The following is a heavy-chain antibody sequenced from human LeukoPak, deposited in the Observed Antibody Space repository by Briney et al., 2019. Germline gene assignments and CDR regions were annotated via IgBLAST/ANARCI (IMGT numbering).Heavy chain of an antibody. J-gene: IGHJ4*02. CDR1: GFTFGDHN. Sequence: PGGSLRLSCASSGFTFGDHNMDWVRQAPGKGLEWIGRIRNKVNSYSTDYVASVKGRFSISRDDSNNAAYMQMNSLKIEDTAVYFCARSTRGGDYWGQGTLVIVSA. CDR2: IRNKVNSYST. CDR3: ARSTRGGDY. V-gene: IGHV3-72*01. D-gene: IGHD2-2*01.